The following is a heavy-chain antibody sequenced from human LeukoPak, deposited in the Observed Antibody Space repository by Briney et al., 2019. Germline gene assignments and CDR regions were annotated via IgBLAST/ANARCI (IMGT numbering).Heavy chain of an antibody. CDR3: AKEILFGGFNRY. CDR1: GFNFSGYA. V-gene: IGHV3-23*01. D-gene: IGHD2-15*01. J-gene: IGHJ4*02. CDR2: ISGSGGST. Sequence: GGSLRLSCAASGFNFSGYAMSWVREARGKGLERVSAISGSGGSTYYADSVKGRFTISRDNSKNTLYLQMNSLRAEDTAVYYCAKEILFGGFNRYWGQGTLVTVSS.